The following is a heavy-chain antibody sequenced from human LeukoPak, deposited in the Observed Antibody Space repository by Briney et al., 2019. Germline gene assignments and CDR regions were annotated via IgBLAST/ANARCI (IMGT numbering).Heavy chain of an antibody. CDR3: ARFIAAPYYFDY. D-gene: IGHD6-13*01. V-gene: IGHV3-11*04. J-gene: IGHJ4*02. CDR2: ISSSGSTI. Sequence: GGSLSLSCAASGFTFSDYYMSWIRQAPGKGLEWVSYISSSGSTIYYADSVKGRFTISRDNAKSSLYLQMNSLRAEDTAVYYCARFIAAPYYFDYWGRGTLVTVSS. CDR1: GFTFSDYY.